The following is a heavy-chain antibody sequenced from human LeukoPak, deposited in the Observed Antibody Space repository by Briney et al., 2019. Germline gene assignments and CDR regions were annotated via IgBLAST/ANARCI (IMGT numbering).Heavy chain of an antibody. D-gene: IGHD6-13*01. V-gene: IGHV4-34*01. CDR2: INHSGST. J-gene: IGHJ6*03. CDR3: ARRRSSSWYYYYYMDV. Sequence: SETLSLTCAVSGGSFSGYYWSWIRQPPGKGLEWIGEINHSGSTNYNPSLKSRVTISVDTSKNQFSLKLSSVTAADTAVYYCARRRSSSWYYYYYMDVWGKGTTVTVSS. CDR1: GGSFSGYY.